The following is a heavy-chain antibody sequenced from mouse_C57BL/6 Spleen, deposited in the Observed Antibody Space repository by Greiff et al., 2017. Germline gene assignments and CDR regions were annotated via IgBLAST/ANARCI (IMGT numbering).Heavy chain of an antibody. V-gene: IGHV1-82*01. CDR1: GYAFSSSW. CDR2: IYPGDGDT. J-gene: IGHJ3*01. D-gene: IGHD2-4*01. CDR3: VDYDYDGGFAY. Sequence: QVQLQQSGPELVKPGASVKISCKASGYAFSSSWMNWVKQRPGKGLEWIGRIYPGDGDTNYNGKFTGKATLTADKSSSTAYMQLSSLTSEDSAVYFCVDYDYDGGFAYWGQGTLVTVSA.